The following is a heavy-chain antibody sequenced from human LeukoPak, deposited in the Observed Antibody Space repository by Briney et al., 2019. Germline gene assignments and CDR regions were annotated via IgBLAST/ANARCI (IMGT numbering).Heavy chain of an antibody. CDR3: AREVGRQRAFDI. CDR2: INPNSGGT. CDR1: GYTFTDYY. V-gene: IGHV1-2*02. Sequence: VASVKVSCKASGYTFTDYYMHWVRQAPGQGLEWMGWINPNSGGTNYAQKFQGRVTMTRDTSISTAYMELSRLRSDDTAVYYCAREVGRQRAFDIWGQGTMVTVSS. D-gene: IGHD2-2*01. J-gene: IGHJ3*02.